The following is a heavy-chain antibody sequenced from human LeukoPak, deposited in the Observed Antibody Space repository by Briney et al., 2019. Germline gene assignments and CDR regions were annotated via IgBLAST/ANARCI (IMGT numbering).Heavy chain of an antibody. Sequence: PGRSLRLSCAASAFPFSSYGMHWVRQAPVKGLEWVAVIWHDGSHKYYADSVKGRFTISRDNAKNSLYLQMNSLRAEDTAVYYCAREIALFQLDNWFDPWGQGTLVTVSS. V-gene: IGHV3-33*01. CDR2: IWHDGSHK. CDR3: AREIALFQLDNWFDP. D-gene: IGHD2-21*01. J-gene: IGHJ5*02. CDR1: AFPFSSYG.